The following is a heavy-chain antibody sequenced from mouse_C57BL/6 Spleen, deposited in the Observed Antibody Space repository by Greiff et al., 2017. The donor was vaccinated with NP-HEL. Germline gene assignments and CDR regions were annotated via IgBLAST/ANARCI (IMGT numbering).Heavy chain of an antibody. Sequence: VQLQQPGAELVRPGTSVKLSCKASGYTFTSYWMHWVKQRPGQGLEWIGVIDPSDSYTNYNQKFKGKATLTVDTSSSTAYMQLSSLTSEDSAVYDCARGRGKDGYYRWYFEVWGTGTTVTVSS. V-gene: IGHV1-59*01. J-gene: IGHJ1*03. CDR1: GYTFTSYW. D-gene: IGHD2-3*01. CDR2: IDPSDSYT. CDR3: ARGRGKDGYYRWYFEV.